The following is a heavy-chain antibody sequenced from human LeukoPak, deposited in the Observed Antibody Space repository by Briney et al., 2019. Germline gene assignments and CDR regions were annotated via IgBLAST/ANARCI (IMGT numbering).Heavy chain of an antibody. V-gene: IGHV5-51*01. D-gene: IGHD6-13*01. CDR2: IYPDDSDI. Sequence: GDSLKISCEASGYSFTTYWIGWVRQMPGKGLEWMGIIYPDDSDIQYSPSFQGQVTISADKSISTAYLQWSSLKASDTAMYYCARHPELHSSSWYWFDPWGQGTLVTVSS. CDR1: GYSFTTYW. J-gene: IGHJ5*02. CDR3: ARHPELHSSSWYWFDP.